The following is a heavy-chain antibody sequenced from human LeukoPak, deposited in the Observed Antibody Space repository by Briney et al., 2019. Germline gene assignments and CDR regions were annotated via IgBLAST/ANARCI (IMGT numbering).Heavy chain of an antibody. J-gene: IGHJ5*02. CDR2: ISGSGGSK. Sequence: GGSLRLSCAASGFTFSSYAMSWVRQAPGKGLEWVSAISGSGGSKYYADSVKGRFTISRDNSKNTLYLQMNSLRAEDTAVYYCAKNDRDITGTTGDWFDPWGQGTLATVSS. V-gene: IGHV3-23*01. CDR1: GFTFSSYA. D-gene: IGHD1-7*01. CDR3: AKNDRDITGTTGDWFDP.